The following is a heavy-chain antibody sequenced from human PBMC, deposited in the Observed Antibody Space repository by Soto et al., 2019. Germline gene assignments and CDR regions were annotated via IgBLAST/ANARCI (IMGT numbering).Heavy chain of an antibody. CDR1: GGSISSGDYY. V-gene: IGHV4-30-4*01. CDR3: ARGGLHCSSTSCPAIDY. D-gene: IGHD2-2*01. J-gene: IGHJ4*02. Sequence: SETLSLTCTVSGGSISSGDYYWSWIRQPPGKGLEWIGYIYYSGSTYYNPSLKSRVTISVDTSKNQFSLKLSSVTAADTAVYYCARGGLHCSSTSCPAIDYWGQGTLVTVSS. CDR2: IYYSGST.